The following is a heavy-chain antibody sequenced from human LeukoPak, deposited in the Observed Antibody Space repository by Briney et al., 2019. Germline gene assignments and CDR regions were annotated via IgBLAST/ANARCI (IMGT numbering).Heavy chain of an antibody. V-gene: IGHV3-48*03. CDR1: GFTFSSYE. Sequence: PGGSLRLSCAAPGFTFSSYEMNWVRQAPGKGLEWVSYISSSGSTIYYADSVKGRFTISRDNAKNSLYLQMNSLRAEDTAVYYCARSPIVVVIGYDAFDIWGQGTMVTVSS. D-gene: IGHD3-22*01. CDR2: ISSSGSTI. J-gene: IGHJ3*02. CDR3: ARSPIVVVIGYDAFDI.